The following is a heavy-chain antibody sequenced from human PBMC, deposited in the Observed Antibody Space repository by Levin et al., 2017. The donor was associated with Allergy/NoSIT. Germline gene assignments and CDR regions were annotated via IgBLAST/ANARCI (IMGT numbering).Heavy chain of an antibody. J-gene: IGHJ4*02. CDR2: VYASGSS. CDR1: GGSISSYY. Sequence: SETLSLTCTVSGGSISSYYWSWIRQPAGKGLEWIGRVYASGSSNHNPSLKSRVTMSVDTAKNQFSLKLSSVTAADTAVYYCARNGPYSPGYFDYWGQGTLVTVSS. CDR3: ARNGPYSPGYFDY. V-gene: IGHV4-4*07. D-gene: IGHD2-8*01.